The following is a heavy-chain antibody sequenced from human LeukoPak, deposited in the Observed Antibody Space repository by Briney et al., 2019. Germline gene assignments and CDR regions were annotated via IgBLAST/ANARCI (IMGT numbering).Heavy chain of an antibody. Sequence: PGGSLRLSCAASGFTFSSSWMTWVRQAPGKGLEWLANIKGDGSDKNYVDSVKGRFTISRDNAKNSLYLQMDSLRAEDTALYYCAKDEYSTTWYYFDYWGQGTLVTVSS. CDR1: GFTFSSSW. V-gene: IGHV3-7*03. CDR2: IKGDGSDK. D-gene: IGHD6-13*01. CDR3: AKDEYSTTWYYFDY. J-gene: IGHJ4*02.